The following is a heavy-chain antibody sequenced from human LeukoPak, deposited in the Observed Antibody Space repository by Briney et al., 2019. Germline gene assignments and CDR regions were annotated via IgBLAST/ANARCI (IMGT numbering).Heavy chain of an antibody. V-gene: IGHV3-11*06. D-gene: IGHD3/OR15-3a*01. J-gene: IGHJ4*02. CDR1: GFTLSDYY. CDR2: ISSSSSYT. Sequence: GSLRPSCAASGFTLSDYYMSWIPQAPGKGLGGGSYISSSSSYTNYADSVKGRFTISRDNAKNSLYLQMNSLRTEDTAVYYCARDYPTWTPYYFDYWGQGTLVTVSS. CDR3: ARDYPTWTPYYFDY.